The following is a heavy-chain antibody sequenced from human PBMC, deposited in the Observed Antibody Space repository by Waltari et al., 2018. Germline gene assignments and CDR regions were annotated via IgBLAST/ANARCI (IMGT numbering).Heavy chain of an antibody. CDR3: AKEKDGSSGWFNAFGI. CDR1: GFIFSTYA. D-gene: IGHD6-19*01. J-gene: IGHJ3*02. CDR2: VSGSGGGT. V-gene: IGHV3-23*04. Sequence: EVQLVESGGGLVQPGGSLRLSCAASGFIFSTYAMSWVRQAPGKGLAWVSAVSGSGGGTYYADSVKGRFTISRDNSKNALYLQINSLRAEDTAVYYCAKEKDGSSGWFNAFGIWGQGTVVTVSS.